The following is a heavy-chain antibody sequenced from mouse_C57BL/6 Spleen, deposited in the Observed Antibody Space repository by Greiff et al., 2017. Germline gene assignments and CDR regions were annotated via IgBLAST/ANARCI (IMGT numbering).Heavy chain of an antibody. D-gene: IGHD1-1*01. V-gene: IGHV5-4*01. CDR3: AREGSTRVEVILDY. CDR2: ISDGGSYT. Sequence: EVQVVESGGGLVKPGGSLKLSCAASGFTFSSYAMSWVRQTPEKRLEWVATISDGGSYTYYPDNVKGRFPISRDNAKNNLYLKMSHMKSEDTDMYYCAREGSTRVEVILDYWGQGTTLTVSS. J-gene: IGHJ2*01. CDR1: GFTFSSYA.